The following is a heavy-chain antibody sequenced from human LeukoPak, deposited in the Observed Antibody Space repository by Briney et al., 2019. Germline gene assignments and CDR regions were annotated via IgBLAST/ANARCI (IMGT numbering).Heavy chain of an antibody. J-gene: IGHJ4*02. CDR3: ARDFSPDLYYYDSSGYDY. D-gene: IGHD3-22*01. CDR2: IWYDGSNK. V-gene: IGHV3-33*01. CDR1: GFTFSSYG. Sequence: PGRSLRLSCAASGFTFSSYGMHWVRQAPGKGLEWVAVIWYDGSNKYYADSVKGRFTISRDNPKNTLYLQMNSLRAEDTAVYYCARDFSPDLYYYDSSGYDYWGQGTLVTVSS.